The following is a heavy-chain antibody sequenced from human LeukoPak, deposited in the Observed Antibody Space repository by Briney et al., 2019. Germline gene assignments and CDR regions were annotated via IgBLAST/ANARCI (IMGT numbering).Heavy chain of an antibody. CDR3: ARVLYYYASVSYNYYMDV. CDR2: IYSGGTT. D-gene: IGHD3-10*01. J-gene: IGHJ6*03. Sequence: GGSLRLSCAASGFTFSDYYMTWVRLAPGKGLEWVSTIYSGGTTFYTDSVRGRFTISRDNSKNTLYLQMNSLRAEDAAIYYCARVLYYYASVSYNYYMDVWGKGTTVTISS. V-gene: IGHV3-53*01. CDR1: GFTFSDYY.